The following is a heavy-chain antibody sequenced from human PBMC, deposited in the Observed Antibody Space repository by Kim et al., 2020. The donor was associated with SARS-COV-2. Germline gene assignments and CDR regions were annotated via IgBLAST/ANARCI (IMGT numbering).Heavy chain of an antibody. CDR3: VILTSVHY. J-gene: IGHJ4*02. Sequence: GGSLRLSCSASGFTFSSFVMHWVRQAPGKGLEYVSAISSNGDGTYYADSMMGRFTISRDNSKNTLYLQMSSLRPEDTAVYYCVILTSVHYWGQGTLVTVSS. CDR2: ISSNGDGT. CDR1: GFTFSSFV. V-gene: IGHV3-64D*08. D-gene: IGHD3-9*01.